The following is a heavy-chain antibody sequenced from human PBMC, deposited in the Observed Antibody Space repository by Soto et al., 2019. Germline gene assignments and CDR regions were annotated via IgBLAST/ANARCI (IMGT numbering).Heavy chain of an antibody. CDR2: IRSKAYGGTT. V-gene: IGHV3-49*03. D-gene: IGHD2-15*01. Sequence: GGSLRLSCTASGFTFGDYAMSWFRQAPGKGLEWVGFIRSKAYGGTTEYAASMKGRFTISRDDSRSIAYLQMNSLKTEDTAVYYCTRLDCSGGSCYSLYYYYGMDVWGQGTTVTVSS. CDR1: GFTFGDYA. CDR3: TRLDCSGGSCYSLYYYYGMDV. J-gene: IGHJ6*02.